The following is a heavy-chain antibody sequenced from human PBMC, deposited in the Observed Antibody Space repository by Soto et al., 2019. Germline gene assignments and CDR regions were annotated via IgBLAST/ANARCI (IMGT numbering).Heavy chain of an antibody. J-gene: IGHJ4*02. CDR1: GFIFSSFA. D-gene: IGHD6-19*01. CDR3: AKDPDISGWYQTDLDY. V-gene: IGHV3-23*01. Sequence: EVQLLESGGGVVQPGGSLRLSCAASGFIFSSFAMSWVRQAPGKGLEWVSTISNNGGSTYSADSVKGRFTISRDNSKNTLYLQMNSLRAENTAVYYCAKDPDISGWYQTDLDYWGQGTLVTVSS. CDR2: ISNNGGST.